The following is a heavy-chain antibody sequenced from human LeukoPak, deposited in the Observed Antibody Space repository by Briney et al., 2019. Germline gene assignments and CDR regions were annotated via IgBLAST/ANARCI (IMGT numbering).Heavy chain of an antibody. CDR2: ISYDGSNK. CDR1: GFTFSSYG. CDR3: AKEGAARYLDY. J-gene: IGHJ4*02. V-gene: IGHV3-30*18. D-gene: IGHD6-6*01. Sequence: GGSLRLSCAASGFTFSSYGMHWVRQAPGKGLEWVAVISYDGSNKYYADSVKGRFTISRDNSKNTLYLQMNSLRAEDTAVSYCAKEGAARYLDYWGQGTLVTVSS.